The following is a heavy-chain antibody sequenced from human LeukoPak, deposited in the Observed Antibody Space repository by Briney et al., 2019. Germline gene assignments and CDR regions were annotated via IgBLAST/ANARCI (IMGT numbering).Heavy chain of an antibody. CDR3: AKLSNNYMDV. CDR2: IRYDGSYK. Sequence: PGGSLRLSCAASGFTFTNYAMHWVRQAPGKGLELVAFIRYDGSYKYYADSVKGRFTISRDNSKNTLYLQMNSLRAEDTAVYYCAKLSNNYMDVWGKGTTVTVSS. V-gene: IGHV3-30*02. J-gene: IGHJ6*03. CDR1: GFTFTNYA.